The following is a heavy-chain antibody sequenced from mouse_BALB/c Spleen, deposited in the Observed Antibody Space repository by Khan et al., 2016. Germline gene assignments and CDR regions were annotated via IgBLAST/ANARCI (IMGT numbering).Heavy chain of an antibody. Sequence: QIQLVQSGPELKKPGETVKISCKASGYTFTNYGMNWVKQAPGKGLKWMAWINTYTGEPTYADDFKGRFAFSLETSASTAYLQINNLKNEDTATFFDARDGKRPFAYWGQGTLVTVSA. J-gene: IGHJ3*01. V-gene: IGHV9-3-1*01. CDR3: ARDGKRPFAY. CDR2: INTYTGEP. CDR1: GYTFTNYG. D-gene: IGHD1-1*01.